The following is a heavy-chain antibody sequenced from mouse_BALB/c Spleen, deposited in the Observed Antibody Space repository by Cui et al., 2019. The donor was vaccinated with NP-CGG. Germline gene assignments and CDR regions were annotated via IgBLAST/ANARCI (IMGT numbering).Heavy chain of an antibody. CDR3: ARYDYYGSNYFDY. CDR2: IDPNSDNT. D-gene: IGHD1-1*01. CDR1: GYTFTSCW. J-gene: IGHJ2*01. Sequence: QVHLPQHAAELVILGASVQLSRKASGYTFTSCWMHWVKQRPGRGLEWIGKIDPNSDNTKYNEKFKSKATLTVDKPSSTAYMQLSSLTSEDSAVDYCARYDYYGSNYFDYWDQGTTLTISS. V-gene: IGHV1-72*01.